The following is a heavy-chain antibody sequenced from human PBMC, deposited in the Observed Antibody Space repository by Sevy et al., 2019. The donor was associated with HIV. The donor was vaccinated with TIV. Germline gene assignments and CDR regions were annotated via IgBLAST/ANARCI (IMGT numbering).Heavy chain of an antibody. CDR1: GGSMNNFY. Sequence: SETLSLTCSISGGSMNNFYWNWIRQPPGKGLEWIGYIYYNGNTDSKSSLKSRLTISIDTPKNQFSLRLTSLTAADTAVYYCARGGPNQQQLDYLDYWGRGTLVTVSS. V-gene: IGHV4-59*01. D-gene: IGHD6-13*01. CDR2: IYYNGNT. J-gene: IGHJ4*02. CDR3: ARGGPNQQQLDYLDY.